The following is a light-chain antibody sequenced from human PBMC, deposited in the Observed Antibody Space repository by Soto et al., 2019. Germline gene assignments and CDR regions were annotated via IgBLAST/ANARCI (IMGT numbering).Light chain of an antibody. V-gene: IGKV1-12*01. Sequence: DIQVTQSPASVSASVGDRVTMTCRASQSISSWLAWYQQKPGKAPNLLIYAASTLQSGVPSRFSGSGSGTDFTLTISSLQPEDFATYFCQHGYSTPLTFGGGTKVDIK. CDR1: QSISSW. CDR3: QHGYSTPLT. J-gene: IGKJ4*01. CDR2: AAS.